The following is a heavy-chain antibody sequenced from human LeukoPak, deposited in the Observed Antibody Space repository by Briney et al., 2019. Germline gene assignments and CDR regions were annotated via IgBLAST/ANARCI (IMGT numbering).Heavy chain of an antibody. CDR2: INPDGGRT. CDR1: GFSFSYYS. Sequence: GGSLRLSCAASGFSFSYYSMHWVRQAPGKGLEYVSAINPDGGRTYYTGFVKGRFIISRDNSKNTLYLQMGSLRAEDMAVYYCARVGDMGAFDIWGQGRMVTVSS. V-gene: IGHV3-64*02. CDR3: ARVGDMGAFDI. D-gene: IGHD2-21*01. J-gene: IGHJ3*02.